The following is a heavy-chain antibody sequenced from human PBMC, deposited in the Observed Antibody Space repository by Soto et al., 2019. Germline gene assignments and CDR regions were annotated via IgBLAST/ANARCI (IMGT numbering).Heavy chain of an antibody. CDR2: MTSDGSTT. J-gene: IGHJ4*02. V-gene: IGHV3-74*01. Sequence: GASLRLSCAAAGFNFGSSWMHWVRQAPGKGLQWVSRMTSDGSTTDYADSVKGRFTVSRDNGKYTLYLQMNSLRAEDTAVYYCATAEVDYWGPGTLVTVSS. CDR3: ATAEVDY. CDR1: GFNFGSSW.